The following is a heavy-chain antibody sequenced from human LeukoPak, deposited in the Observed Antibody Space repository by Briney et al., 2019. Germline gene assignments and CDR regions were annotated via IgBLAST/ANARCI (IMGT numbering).Heavy chain of an antibody. CDR3: AREVVYYDFWSGYYPDAFDI. D-gene: IGHD3-3*01. J-gene: IGHJ3*02. V-gene: IGHV4-31*03. Sequence: SQTLSLTCTVSGGSISSGGYYWSWIRQHPGKGLEWIGYIYYSGSTYYNPSLKSRATISVDTSKNQFSLKLSSVTAADTAVYYCAREVVYYDFWSGYYPDAFDIWGQGTMVTVSS. CDR1: GGSISSGGYY. CDR2: IYYSGST.